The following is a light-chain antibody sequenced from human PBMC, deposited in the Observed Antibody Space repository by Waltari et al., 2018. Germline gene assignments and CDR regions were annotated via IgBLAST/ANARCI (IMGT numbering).Light chain of an antibody. CDR2: GAS. CDR3: QYYGASRGPIT. CDR1: QSVSGSY. J-gene: IGKJ5*01. Sequence: EIVLTQSPGTLPLSPGETATLSCRASQSVSGSYLAWNQQKPGQAPRLLIYGASSRATGIPDRFSGSGSGTDFTLTISRLEPEDFGVYYCQYYGASRGPITFGQGTRLESK. V-gene: IGKV3-20*01.